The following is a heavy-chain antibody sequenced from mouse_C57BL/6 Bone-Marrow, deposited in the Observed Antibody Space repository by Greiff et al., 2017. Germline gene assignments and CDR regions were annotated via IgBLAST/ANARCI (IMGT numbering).Heavy chain of an antibody. J-gene: IGHJ2*01. CDR3: TISNYDYFDY. D-gene: IGHD2-5*01. CDR2: IDPENGDT. CDR1: GFTIKDDY. Sequence: VQLQQSGAELVKPGASVKLSCTASGFTIKDDYMHWVKQRPEQGLEWIGWIDPENGDTEYASKFQGKATITADTSSNTAYLQLSSLTSEDTAVYYCTISNYDYFDYWGQGTTLTVSS. V-gene: IGHV14-4*01.